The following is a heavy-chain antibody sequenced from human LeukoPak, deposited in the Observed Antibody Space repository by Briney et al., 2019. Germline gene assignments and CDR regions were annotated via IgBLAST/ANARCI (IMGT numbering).Heavy chain of an antibody. D-gene: IGHD1-26*01. Sequence: ASVKVSCKASGYTFTGYYMHGVRQAPGQGLEWMGWINPNSGGTNYAQKFQGRVTMTRDTSISTAYTELSRLRSDDTAVYYCARSSGSYRNWFDPWGQGTLVTVSS. J-gene: IGHJ5*02. CDR2: INPNSGGT. V-gene: IGHV1-2*02. CDR3: ARSSGSYRNWFDP. CDR1: GYTFTGYY.